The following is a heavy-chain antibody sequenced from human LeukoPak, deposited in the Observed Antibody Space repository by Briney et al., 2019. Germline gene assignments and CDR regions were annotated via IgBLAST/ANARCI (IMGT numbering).Heavy chain of an antibody. Sequence: GSLRLSCAASGFTFSSYAMHWVRQAPGKGLEWVAFIRYDGSNKYYADSVKGRFTISRDNSKNTLYLQMNSLRAEDTAVYYCAKGSPSPCCSSTSWDFIAVAGPLGYWGQGTLVTVSS. CDR1: GFTFSSYA. D-gene: IGHD2-2*01. V-gene: IGHV3-30*02. CDR3: AKGSPSPCCSSTSWDFIAVAGPLGY. CDR2: IRYDGSNK. J-gene: IGHJ4*02.